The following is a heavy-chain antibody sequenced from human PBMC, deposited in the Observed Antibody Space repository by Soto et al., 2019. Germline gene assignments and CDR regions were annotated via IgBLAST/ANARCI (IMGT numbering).Heavy chain of an antibody. J-gene: IGHJ5*02. CDR1: GGSFSGYY. CDR3: ARVRDWFDP. V-gene: IGHV4-34*01. Sequence: SETLSLTCAVYGGSFSGYYWNWIRQPPGKGLEWIGEIDHSGYTNDNPPLKSRLTISVDTSKNQFSLRLTSVTAADTAVYYCARVRDWFDPWGQGTLVTVSS. CDR2: IDHSGYT. D-gene: IGHD3-3*01.